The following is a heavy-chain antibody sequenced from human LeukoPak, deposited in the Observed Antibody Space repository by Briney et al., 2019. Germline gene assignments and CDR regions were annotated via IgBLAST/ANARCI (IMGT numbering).Heavy chain of an antibody. V-gene: IGHV4-4*02. CDR1: GGSISSSNW. D-gene: IGHD6-13*01. Sequence: SGTLSLTCAVSGGSISSSNWWSWVRQPPGKGLEWIGEIYHSGSTNYNPSLKSRVTISVDKSKNQFSLKLSSVTAADTAVYYCARLAWYSSSWYDHWYFDLWGRGTLVTVSS. CDR2: IYHSGST. J-gene: IGHJ2*01. CDR3: ARLAWYSSSWYDHWYFDL.